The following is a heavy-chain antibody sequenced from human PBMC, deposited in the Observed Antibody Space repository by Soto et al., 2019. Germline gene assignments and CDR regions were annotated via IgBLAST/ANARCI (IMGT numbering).Heavy chain of an antibody. V-gene: IGHV4-39*01. D-gene: IGHD2-2*01. CDR1: GGSISSSSYY. Sequence: SETLSLTCTVSGGSISSSSYYWGWIRQPPGKGLEWIGSIYYSGSTYYNPSLKSRVTISVDTSKNQFSLKLSSVTAADMAVYYCASPSTHCSSTSCPDTYYYYYMDVWGKGTTVTVSS. CDR2: IYYSGST. CDR3: ASPSTHCSSTSCPDTYYYYYMDV. J-gene: IGHJ6*03.